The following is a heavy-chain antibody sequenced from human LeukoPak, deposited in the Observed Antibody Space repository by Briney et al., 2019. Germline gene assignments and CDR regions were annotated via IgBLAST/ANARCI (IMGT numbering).Heavy chain of an antibody. CDR1: GCTFSIYG. CDR2: ISAYNGYT. D-gene: IGHD3-3*01. Sequence: ASVKVSCKASGCTFSIYGITWVRQAPGQGLEWMGWISAYNGYTDYAQKFQGRVTMTTDTSTNTAYMELRSLRSDDTATYYCARDGKGRYDFRENDYWGQGTLVTVSS. CDR3: ARDGKGRYDFRENDY. J-gene: IGHJ4*02. V-gene: IGHV1-18*01.